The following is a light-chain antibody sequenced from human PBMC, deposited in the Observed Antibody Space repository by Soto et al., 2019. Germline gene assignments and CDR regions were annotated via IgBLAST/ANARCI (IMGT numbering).Light chain of an antibody. CDR3: LQSDSFPHT. Sequence: DIQMTQSPSSVSASVGDRVTISCRASQGISTWLAWYQQKPGSAPKLLIYAASSLQSGVPSRFSGSGSGTYFTLTITSLQPEDFATYYCLQSDSFPHTFGQGTKLQIK. V-gene: IGKV1-12*01. J-gene: IGKJ2*01. CDR2: AAS. CDR1: QGISTW.